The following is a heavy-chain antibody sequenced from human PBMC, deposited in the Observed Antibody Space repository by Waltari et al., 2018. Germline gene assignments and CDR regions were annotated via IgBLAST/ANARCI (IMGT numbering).Heavy chain of an antibody. Sequence: QVQLVQSGAEVKKPGSSVKVSCKASGGTFSSYAISWVRQAPGQGLEWMGRIIPIFGTANYAQKFQGRVTITADKSTSTAYMELSSLRSEDTAVYYCARLVGIAAAGSGAFDIWGQGTMVTVSS. J-gene: IGHJ3*02. CDR2: IIPIFGTA. D-gene: IGHD6-13*01. CDR1: GGTFSSYA. V-gene: IGHV1-69*08. CDR3: ARLVGIAAAGSGAFDI.